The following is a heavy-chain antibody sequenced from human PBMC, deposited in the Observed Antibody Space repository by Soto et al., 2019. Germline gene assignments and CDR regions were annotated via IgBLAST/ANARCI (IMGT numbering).Heavy chain of an antibody. V-gene: IGHV3-64*01. CDR1: GFTFSSYA. CDR2: ITTNGVNT. Sequence: EVQLVESGGGLVQPGGSLRLSCAASGFTFSSYAMHWVRQAPGKGLEYVSVITTNGVNTDYASSVKGRFTISRDNSKNTLYLQMGSLRAEDMAVYYCAGRIPFGYGMDVWGQGTTVTVSS. CDR3: AGRIPFGYGMDV. J-gene: IGHJ6*02. D-gene: IGHD2-2*01.